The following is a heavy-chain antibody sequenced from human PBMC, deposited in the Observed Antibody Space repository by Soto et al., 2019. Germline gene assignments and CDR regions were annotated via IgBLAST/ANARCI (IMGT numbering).Heavy chain of an antibody. CDR1: GFTFSSYS. V-gene: IGHV3-21*01. Sequence: PGGSLRFSCAASGFTFSSYSMNWVRQAPGKGLEWVSSISSSSSYIYYADSVKGRFTISRDNAKNSLYLQMNSLRAEDTAVYYCARLITGTTGLRMDYWGQGTLVTVSS. CDR2: ISSSSSYI. CDR3: ARLITGTTGLRMDY. D-gene: IGHD1-7*01. J-gene: IGHJ4*02.